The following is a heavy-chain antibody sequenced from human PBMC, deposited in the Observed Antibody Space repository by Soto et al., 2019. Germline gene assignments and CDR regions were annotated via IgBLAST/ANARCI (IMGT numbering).Heavy chain of an antibody. CDR3: ARDRPDLPPHALDI. CDR2: ISAYNGNT. CDR1: GYTFTSYG. J-gene: IGHJ3*02. Sequence: ASVKVSCKASGYTFTSYGIIWVRQAPGQGLEWMGWISAYNGNTNYAQKLQGRVTMTTDTSTSTAYMELRSLRSDDTAVYYCARDRPDLPPHALDIWGQGTMVTVSS. V-gene: IGHV1-18*01.